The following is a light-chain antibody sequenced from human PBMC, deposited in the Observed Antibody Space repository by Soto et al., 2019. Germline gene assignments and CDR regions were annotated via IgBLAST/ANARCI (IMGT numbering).Light chain of an antibody. V-gene: IGLV2-14*01. CDR2: EVS. J-gene: IGLJ1*01. Sequence: QSVLTQPASVSGSTGQSITISCTGTRSDVGGYNYVSWYQQHPGKAPKLIIYEVSHRPSRVSSRFSASMSDNTASLTISGLQAGDAADYYCSAYTSRSLYVFGTGTKVTVL. CDR1: RSDVGGYNY. CDR3: SAYTSRSLYV.